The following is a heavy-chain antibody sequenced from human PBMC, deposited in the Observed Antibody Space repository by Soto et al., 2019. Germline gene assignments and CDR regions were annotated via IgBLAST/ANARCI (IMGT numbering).Heavy chain of an antibody. CDR2: ISGDGNYK. Sequence: QVQLVESGGGVVQPGGSLRLSCAASGFTFSSYGMHWVRQVPGKGLEWVAVISGDGNYKYYAESVKGRFTVSRENSKNTLYLQLNSLRAEDTAVYYCAKGTYPGTAAADRCAFDMWGQGTMVIVSS. D-gene: IGHD6-13*01. CDR3: AKGTYPGTAAADRCAFDM. CDR1: GFTFSSYG. J-gene: IGHJ3*02. V-gene: IGHV3-30*18.